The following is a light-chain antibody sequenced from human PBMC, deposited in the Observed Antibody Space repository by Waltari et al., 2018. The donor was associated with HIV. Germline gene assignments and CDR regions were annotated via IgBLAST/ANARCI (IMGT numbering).Light chain of an antibody. CDR1: SSDVGGCNY. J-gene: IGLJ2*01. Sequence: QSALTQPTSVSGAPGQAITISCPGTSSDVGGCNYVSRNQQHPGKAPKLRIYDVSTRPSGVSTRFSGSKSVNTASLTISGLQAEDEADYYCSSYTSSSTLVVFGGGTKLTVL. CDR2: DVS. V-gene: IGLV2-14*03. CDR3: SSYTSSSTLVV.